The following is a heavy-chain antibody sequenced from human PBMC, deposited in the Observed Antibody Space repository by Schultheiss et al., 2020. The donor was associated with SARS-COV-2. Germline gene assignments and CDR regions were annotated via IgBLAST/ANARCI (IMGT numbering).Heavy chain of an antibody. CDR3: ARDREYFDY. CDR2: ISGSGGST. Sequence: GGSLRLSCAASGFTFSSYSMNWVRQAPGKGLEWVSAISGSGGSTYYADSVKGRFTISRDNAKNSLYLQMNSLRAEDTAVYYCARDREYFDYWGQGTLVTVSS. V-gene: IGHV3-21*04. J-gene: IGHJ4*02. CDR1: GFTFSSYS.